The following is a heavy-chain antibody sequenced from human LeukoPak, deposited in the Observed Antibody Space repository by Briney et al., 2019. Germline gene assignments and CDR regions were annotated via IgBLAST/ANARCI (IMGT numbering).Heavy chain of an antibody. V-gene: IGHV4-39*07. CDR3: AREVKHKSGYYDSSGYCDIDY. CDR2: INHSGST. Sequence: SETLSLTCTVSGASISSSSYYWGWIRQPPGKGLEWIGEINHSGSTNYNPSLKSRVTISVDTSKNQFSLKLSSVTAADTAVYYCAREVKHKSGYYDSSGYCDIDYWGQGTLVTVSS. CDR1: GASISSSSYY. D-gene: IGHD3-22*01. J-gene: IGHJ4*02.